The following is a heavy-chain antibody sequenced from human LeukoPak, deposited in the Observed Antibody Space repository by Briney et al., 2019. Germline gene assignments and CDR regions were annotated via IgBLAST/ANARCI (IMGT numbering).Heavy chain of an antibody. Sequence: PSETLSLTCAGNGGSFSGYFWSWIRQPPGKGLEWIGEINHSGSTNYNPSLKSRVTISVDTSKNQFSLKLSSVTAADTAVYYCATSLYDILTGSDYWGQGTLVTVSS. D-gene: IGHD3-9*01. J-gene: IGHJ4*02. CDR1: GGSFSGYF. CDR3: ATSLYDILTGSDY. V-gene: IGHV4-34*01. CDR2: INHSGST.